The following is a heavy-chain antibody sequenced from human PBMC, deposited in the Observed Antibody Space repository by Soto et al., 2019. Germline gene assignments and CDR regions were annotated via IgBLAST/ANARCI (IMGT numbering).Heavy chain of an antibody. CDR3: ATSEKPTSTFDY. J-gene: IGHJ4*02. Sequence: ASVKVSCKASGYTFTGYYMHWVRQAPGQGLEWMGWINPNSGGTNYAQKFQGRVTMTRDTSISTAYVELSRLRSDDTAVYYCATSEKPTSTFDYWGQGTLVTVSS. CDR2: INPNSGGT. V-gene: IGHV1-2*02. CDR1: GYTFTGYY. D-gene: IGHD6-25*01.